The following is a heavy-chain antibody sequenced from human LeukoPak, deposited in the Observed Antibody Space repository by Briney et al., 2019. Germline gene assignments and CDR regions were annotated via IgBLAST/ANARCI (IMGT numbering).Heavy chain of an antibody. V-gene: IGHV3-23*01. Sequence: GGSLRLSCAASGFTFSTNGMGWVRQAPGNWLEWVSSFGGTGGDIFYAAPVTGPFTISRDNSKGILYLQMNSLRAEDTAVYYCAKDIFRWAFDFWGQGTLVTVSS. J-gene: IGHJ4*02. D-gene: IGHD5-24*01. CDR3: AKDIFRWAFDF. CDR2: FGGTGGDI. CDR1: GFTFSTNG.